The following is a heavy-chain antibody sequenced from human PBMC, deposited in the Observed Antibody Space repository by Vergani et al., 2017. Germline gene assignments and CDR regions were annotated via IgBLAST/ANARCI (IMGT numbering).Heavy chain of an antibody. CDR3: AKVAYYDFWSGYSL. Sequence: VELLESGGGLAQPGGSLRVSCSASGFTFSSYAMSWVRQAPGKGLEWVSGISGSGGSTYYADSVKGRFTISRDNSKNTLYLQMNSLRAEDTAVYYCAKVAYYDFWSGYSLWGQGTLVTVSS. CDR1: GFTFSSYA. D-gene: IGHD3-3*01. V-gene: IGHV3-23*01. CDR2: ISGSGGST. J-gene: IGHJ4*02.